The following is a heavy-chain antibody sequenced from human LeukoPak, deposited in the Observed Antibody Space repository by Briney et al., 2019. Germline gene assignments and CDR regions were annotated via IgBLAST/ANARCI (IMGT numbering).Heavy chain of an antibody. D-gene: IGHD3-10*01. V-gene: IGHV4-61*02. CDR2: IYTSGST. J-gene: IGHJ4*02. Sequence: PSETLSLTCTVSGGSISSSSYYWSWIRQPAGKGLEWIGRIYTSGSTNYNPSLKSRVTMSVDTSKNQFSLKLSSVTAADTAVYYCAREGGYYGSGSPNWGQGTLVTVSS. CDR1: GGSISSSSYY. CDR3: AREGGYYGSGSPN.